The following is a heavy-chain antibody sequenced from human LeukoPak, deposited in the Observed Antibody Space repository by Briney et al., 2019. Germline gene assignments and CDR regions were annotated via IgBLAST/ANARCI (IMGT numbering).Heavy chain of an antibody. J-gene: IGHJ4*02. CDR3: AKAYSSSSSFFDY. D-gene: IGHD6-6*01. CDR1: GFTFDDYA. V-gene: IGHV3-9*03. Sequence: PGRSLRLSCAASGFTFDDYAMHWVRQAPGKGLEWVSGISWNSGSIGYADSVKGRFTISRDNAKNSLYLQMNSLRAEDMALYYCAKAYSSSSSFFDYWGQGTLVTVSS. CDR2: ISWNSGSI.